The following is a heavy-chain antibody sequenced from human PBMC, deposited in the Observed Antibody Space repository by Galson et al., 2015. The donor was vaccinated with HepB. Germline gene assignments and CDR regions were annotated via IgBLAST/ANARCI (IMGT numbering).Heavy chain of an antibody. Sequence: SLRLSCAASGFTFSSYAMSWVRQAPGKGLEWVSAISGSGGSTYYADSVKGRFTISRDNSKNTLYLQMNSLRAEDTAVYYCAKRGYYDSSGYYFSPAEYFQHWGQGTLVTVSS. CDR2: ISGSGGST. CDR3: AKRGYYDSSGYYFSPAEYFQH. D-gene: IGHD3-22*01. V-gene: IGHV3-23*01. J-gene: IGHJ1*01. CDR1: GFTFSSYA.